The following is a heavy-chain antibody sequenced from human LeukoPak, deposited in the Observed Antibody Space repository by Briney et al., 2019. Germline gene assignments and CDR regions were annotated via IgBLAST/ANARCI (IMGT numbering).Heavy chain of an antibody. CDR2: ISYIGST. Sequence: SETLSLTCTVSGGSISNYYWSWIRQPPGKGLEWIGYISYIGSTKYNPSLKSRVTISEDTSKKQFSLKLSSVTAADTAVYYCARSYYYDSSGYYYGSDYWGQGTLVTVSS. D-gene: IGHD3-22*01. J-gene: IGHJ4*02. CDR3: ARSYYYDSSGYYYGSDY. V-gene: IGHV4-59*01. CDR1: GGSISNYY.